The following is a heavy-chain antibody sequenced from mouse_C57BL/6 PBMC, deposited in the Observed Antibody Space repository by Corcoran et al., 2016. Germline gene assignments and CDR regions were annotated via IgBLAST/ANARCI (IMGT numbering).Heavy chain of an antibody. CDR1: GYTFTDYY. V-gene: IGHV1-19*01. Sequence: EVQLQQSGPVLVKPGASVKMSCKASGYTFTDYYMNWVKQSHGKSLEWIGVINPYNGGTSYNQKFKGKATLTVDKSSSTAYMELNSLTSEDSAVYYCALFTTVDYFDYWGQGTTLTVSS. CDR3: ALFTTVDYFDY. CDR2: INPYNGGT. J-gene: IGHJ2*01. D-gene: IGHD1-1*01.